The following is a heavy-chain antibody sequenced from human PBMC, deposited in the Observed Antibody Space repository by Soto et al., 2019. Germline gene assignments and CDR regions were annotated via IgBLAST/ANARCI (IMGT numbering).Heavy chain of an antibody. D-gene: IGHD5-18*01. V-gene: IGHV3-23*01. CDR1: GFTFSSYA. CDR3: AKSDTAMVTWCRIDY. CDR2: ISGSGGST. J-gene: IGHJ4*02. Sequence: GSLRLSCAASGFTFSSYAMSWVRQAPGKGLEWVSAISGSGGSTYYADSVKGRFTISRDNSRNTLYLQMNSLRAEDTAVYYCAKSDTAMVTWCRIDYWGQGTLVTVSS.